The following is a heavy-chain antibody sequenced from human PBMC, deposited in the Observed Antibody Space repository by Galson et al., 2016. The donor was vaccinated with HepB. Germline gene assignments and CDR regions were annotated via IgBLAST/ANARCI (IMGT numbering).Heavy chain of an antibody. CDR1: GGTFSSNV. CDR3: ARAIVVVVAATRIPLYGMDV. D-gene: IGHD2-15*01. V-gene: IGHV1-69*13. CDR2: IIPMFGTP. J-gene: IGHJ6*02. Sequence: SVKVSCKASGGTFSSNVIFWVRQAPGQGLEWMGGIIPMFGTPNYAEKFQGRVTITADESTSTASMELSSLRSEDTAVYYCARAIVVVVAATRIPLYGMDVWGQGTTVTVSS.